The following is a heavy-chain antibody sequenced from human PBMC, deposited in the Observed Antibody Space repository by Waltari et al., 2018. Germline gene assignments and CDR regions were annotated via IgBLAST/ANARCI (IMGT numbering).Heavy chain of an antibody. CDR2: IYYSGST. D-gene: IGHD4-17*01. V-gene: IGHV4-30-4*08. CDR3: AREDYGDYVSGYYFDY. J-gene: IGHJ4*02. Sequence: QVQLQESGPGLVKPSQTLSLTCTVSGGSISSGDYSWRWIRKPPGKGLEWIGYIYYSGSTYYNPSLKSRVTISVDTSKNQFSLKLSSVTAADTAVYYCAREDYGDYVSGYYFDYWGQGTLVTVSS. CDR1: GGSISSGDYS.